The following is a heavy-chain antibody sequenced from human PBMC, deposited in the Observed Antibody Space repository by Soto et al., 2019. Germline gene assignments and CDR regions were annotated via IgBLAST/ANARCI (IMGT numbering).Heavy chain of an antibody. CDR1: GCTFSSYG. Sequence: PGGSLRLSCAASGCTFSSYGMHWVRQAQGKGLEWVAVISYDGSNKYYADSVKGRFTISRDNSKNTLYLQMNSLRAEDTAVYYYAKELIAARLRVAKPSGYWGQGTLVTVSS. J-gene: IGHJ4*02. V-gene: IGHV3-30*18. CDR3: AKELIAARLRVAKPSGY. CDR2: ISYDGSNK. D-gene: IGHD6-6*01.